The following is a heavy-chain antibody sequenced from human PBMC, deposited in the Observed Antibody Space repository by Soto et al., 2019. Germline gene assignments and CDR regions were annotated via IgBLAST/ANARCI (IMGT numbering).Heavy chain of an antibody. J-gene: IGHJ6*02. CDR2: ISWDGGST. V-gene: IGHV3-43*01. CDR3: AKEDPPSSGWGRVPNYYYYYGMDV. D-gene: IGHD6-19*01. CDR1: GFTFDDYT. Sequence: GSLRLSCAASGFTFDDYTMHWVRQAPGKGLEWVSLISWDGGSTYYADSVKGRFTISRDNSKNSLYLQMNSLRTEDTALYYCAKEDPPSSGWGRVPNYYYYYGMDVWGQGTTVTVSS.